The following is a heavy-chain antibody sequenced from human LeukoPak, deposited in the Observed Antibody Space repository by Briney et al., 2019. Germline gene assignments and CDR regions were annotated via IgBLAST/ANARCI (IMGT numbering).Heavy chain of an antibody. Sequence: PSETLSLTCTVSSGSLSTSNYYWGWVRQPPGKALEWIGNIFYSGSTYYSPSLKSRVTISLDTSRNQFSLKLSSVTAADTAVYYCARSYYYDSSQAFDYWGQGTLVTVSS. CDR3: ARSYYYDSSQAFDY. CDR1: SGSLSTSNYY. J-gene: IGHJ4*02. CDR2: IFYSGST. D-gene: IGHD3-22*01. V-gene: IGHV4-39*07.